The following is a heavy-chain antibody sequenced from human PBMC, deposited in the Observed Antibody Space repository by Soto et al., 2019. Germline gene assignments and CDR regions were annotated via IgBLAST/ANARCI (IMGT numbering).Heavy chain of an antibody. V-gene: IGHV1-69*06. J-gene: IGHJ6*02. D-gene: IGHD3-22*01. CDR2: IIPIFGTA. CDR3: ARDGYYDSSGYPSWGMDV. Sequence: SVKVSCKASGGTFSSYSISWVRQAPGQGLEWMGGIIPIFGTANYAQKFQGRVTITADKSTSTAYMELSSLRSEDTAVYYCARDGYYDSSGYPSWGMDVWGQGTTVTVSS. CDR1: GGTFSSYS.